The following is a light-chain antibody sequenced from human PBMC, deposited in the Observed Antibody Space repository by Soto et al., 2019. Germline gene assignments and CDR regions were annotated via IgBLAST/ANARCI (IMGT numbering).Light chain of an antibody. J-gene: IGKJ4*01. CDR3: QQHSNWPLT. CDR1: QSVSSSY. CDR2: GAS. Sequence: EIVLTQSPGTLSLSPGERATLSCRASQSVSSSYLAWYQQKPGQAPRLLINGASTRATGVPARFSGSGSGTDFTLTISSLEPEDFAVYYCQQHSNWPLTFGGGTKVDIK. V-gene: IGKV3D-20*02.